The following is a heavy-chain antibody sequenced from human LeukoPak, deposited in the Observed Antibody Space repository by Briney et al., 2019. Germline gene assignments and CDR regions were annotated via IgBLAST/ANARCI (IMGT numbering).Heavy chain of an antibody. V-gene: IGHV5-51*01. CDR2: IYPGDSDT. CDR1: GYSFTSYW. D-gene: IGHD2/OR15-2a*01. Sequence: GESLKIFCKGSGYSFTSYWIGWVRQMPGKGLEWMGIIYPGDSDTRYSPSFQGQVTISADKSISTAYLQWSSLKASDTAMYYCARVVSENSYYFDYWGQGTLVTVSS. J-gene: IGHJ4*02. CDR3: ARVVSENSYYFDY.